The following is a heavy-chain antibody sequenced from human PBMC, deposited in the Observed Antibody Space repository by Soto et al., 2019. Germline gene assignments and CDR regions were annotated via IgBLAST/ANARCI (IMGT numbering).Heavy chain of an antibody. J-gene: IGHJ6*02. D-gene: IGHD2-2*01. Sequence: SVTQCHTSPVSGGYISSGGDYWSWIREHPGKGLEWIGYIYYSGSTYYNPSLKSRVTISVDTSKNQFSLKLSSVTAADTAVYYCARSCSTSWIYYYGMDVWGQGHTVT. CDR2: IYYSGST. CDR1: GGYISSGGDY. CDR3: ARSCSTSWIYYYGMDV. V-gene: IGHV4-31*03.